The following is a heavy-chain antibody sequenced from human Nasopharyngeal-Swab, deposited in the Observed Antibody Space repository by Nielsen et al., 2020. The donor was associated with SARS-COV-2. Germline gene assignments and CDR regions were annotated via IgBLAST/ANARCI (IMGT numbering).Heavy chain of an antibody. J-gene: IGHJ6*02. V-gene: IGHV3-9*03. CDR1: GFTFDDYA. CDR2: ISWNSGSI. Sequence: SLKISCAASGFTFDDYAMHWVRQAPGKGLEWVSGISWNSGSIGYADSVKGRFTISRDNSKNTLYLQMNSLRAEDMAVYYCARDPSKYSSGWLYYYYGMDVWGQGTTVTVSS. CDR3: ARDPSKYSSGWLYYYYGMDV. D-gene: IGHD6-19*01.